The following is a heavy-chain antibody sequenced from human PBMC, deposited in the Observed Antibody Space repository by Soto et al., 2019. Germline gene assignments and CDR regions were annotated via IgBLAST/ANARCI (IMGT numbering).Heavy chain of an antibody. CDR1: GDSIRSGNHY. D-gene: IGHD5-12*01. V-gene: IGHV4-30-4*01. J-gene: IGHJ5*02. CDR2: IYYSGST. Sequence: SETLSLTCTVSGDSIRSGNHYWSWIRQPPGKGLEWIGYIYYSGSTYYSLSLKSRVTISVDRSKNQFSLKLSSVTAADTAVYYCDRRGLPTYNWVDPLGQGTLVTVS. CDR3: DRRGLPTYNWVDP.